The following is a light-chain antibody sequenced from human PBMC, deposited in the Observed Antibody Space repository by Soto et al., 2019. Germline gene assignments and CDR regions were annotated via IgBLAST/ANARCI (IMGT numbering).Light chain of an antibody. Sequence: QSALTQPASVSGSPGQSITISCTGTSSDVGGYNYVSWYQQHPGKVPKLMIYGVSNRPSGVVNRFSGSKSGNTASLTISGLQAEDEADYYCSSFTSSSTQVFGTGTKLTVL. V-gene: IGLV2-14*01. CDR3: SSFTSSSTQV. CDR1: SSDVGGYNY. J-gene: IGLJ1*01. CDR2: GVS.